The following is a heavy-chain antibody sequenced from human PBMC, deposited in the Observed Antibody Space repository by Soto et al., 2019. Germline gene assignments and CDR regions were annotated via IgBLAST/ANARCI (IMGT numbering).Heavy chain of an antibody. V-gene: IGHV4-4*07. Sequence: PSESLSLTCTVSGGSISSYYWSWIRQPAGNGQEWIGRIYTSGTTNYNPSLRTRSTMSVDPSKNQFSLNLCSVTAPATAVYYCPRQVVVAATGKNYYGMDIWGQGTTVPVSS. D-gene: IGHD2-15*01. J-gene: IGHJ6*02. CDR2: IYTSGTT. CDR3: PRQVVVAATGKNYYGMDI. CDR1: GGSISSYY.